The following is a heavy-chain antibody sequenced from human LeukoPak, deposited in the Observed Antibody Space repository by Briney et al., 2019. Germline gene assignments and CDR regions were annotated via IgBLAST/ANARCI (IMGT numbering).Heavy chain of an antibody. V-gene: IGHV4-59*01. Sequence: PSETLSLTCTVSGGSISSYCWSWIRQPPGKGLEWIGYIYYSGSTNYNPSLKSRVTISVDTSKNQFSLKLSSVTAAGTAVYYCASLGSSGSDWGQGTLVTVSS. D-gene: IGHD3-22*01. CDR3: ASLGSSGSD. CDR2: IYYSGST. J-gene: IGHJ4*02. CDR1: GGSISSYC.